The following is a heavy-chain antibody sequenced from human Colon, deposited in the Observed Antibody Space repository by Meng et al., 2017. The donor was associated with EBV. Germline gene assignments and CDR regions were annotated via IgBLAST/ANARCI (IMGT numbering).Heavy chain of an antibody. Sequence: RPELVKPSDTLSYNCTVSCGSFGGYYWSCIRQPPGKGLDWIGYIYYRGSTNYNPSLKSRVTISVDTSKNQFSLKLSSLTAADTAVYYCARHFINWFDPWGQGTLVTVSS. J-gene: IGHJ5*02. V-gene: IGHV4-59*08. CDR3: ARHFINWFDP. CDR2: IYYRGST. CDR1: CGSFGGYY.